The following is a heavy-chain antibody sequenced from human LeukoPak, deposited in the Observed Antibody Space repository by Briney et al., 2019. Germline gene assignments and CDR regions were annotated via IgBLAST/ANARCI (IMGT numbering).Heavy chain of an antibody. CDR2: IYPDDSDT. D-gene: IGHD3-10*01. Sequence: GESLKISCKGSGYTFTSYWIGWVRQMPGKGLEWMGIIYPDDSDTRYSPSFQGQFTISADKSISTAYLQWTGLQASDTAMYYCARDYGSGSYYYDYWGQGTLVTVSS. CDR3: ARDYGSGSYYYDY. J-gene: IGHJ4*02. V-gene: IGHV5-51*01. CDR1: GYTFTSYW.